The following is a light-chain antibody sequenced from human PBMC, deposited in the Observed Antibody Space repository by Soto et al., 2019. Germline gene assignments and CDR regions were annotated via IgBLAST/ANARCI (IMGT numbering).Light chain of an antibody. Sequence: QSVLTQPPSVSGAPGQRVTISCTGSSSNIGAGYDVHWYQQLPGTAPKLIIYGNSNRPSGVPDRFSGSKSGTAASLAITGLEAEEAAYYCCPYSDSSLRVVFGGGTKLTVL. V-gene: IGLV1-40*01. J-gene: IGLJ2*01. CDR1: SSNIGAGYD. CDR2: GNS. CDR3: PYSDSSLRVV.